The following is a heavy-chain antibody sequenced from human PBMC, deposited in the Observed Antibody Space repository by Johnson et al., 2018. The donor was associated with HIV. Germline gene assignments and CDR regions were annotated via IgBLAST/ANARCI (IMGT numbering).Heavy chain of an antibody. CDR1: GFTFSSYA. CDR3: ARERSPYYDSSGYHDAFDI. V-gene: IGHV3-30-3*01. D-gene: IGHD3-22*01. CDR2: ISYDGSNN. J-gene: IGHJ3*02. Sequence: QVQLVESGGGVVQPGRSLRLSCAASGFTFSSYAMHWVRQAPGKGLEWVAVISYDGSNNYYADSVQGRFTTSRDNSKNTLYLQMNSLRAEDTAVYYCARERSPYYDSSGYHDAFDIWGQGTMVTVSS.